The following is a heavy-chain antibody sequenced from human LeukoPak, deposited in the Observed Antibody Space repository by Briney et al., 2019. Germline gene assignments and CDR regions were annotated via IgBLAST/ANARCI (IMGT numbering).Heavy chain of an antibody. CDR1: GFTFDDYA. CDR2: ISWHSGST. CDR3: VKGMFKVVAHFDY. Sequence: PGRSLRLSCAASGFTFDDYAMRWGRQAPGKCLEWVAGISWHSGSTSYGDSVKGRFTISRDNAKNSLYLQMNRLRTEETALYYCVKGMFKVVAHFDYWGQGTLVSVSS. V-gene: IGHV3-9*01. J-gene: IGHJ4*02. D-gene: IGHD2-15*01.